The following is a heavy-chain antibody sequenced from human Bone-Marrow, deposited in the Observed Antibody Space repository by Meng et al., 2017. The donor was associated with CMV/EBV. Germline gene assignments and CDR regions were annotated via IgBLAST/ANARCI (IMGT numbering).Heavy chain of an antibody. V-gene: IGHV3-7*01. CDR2: IKQDGSEK. Sequence: GESLKISCAASGFTFSSYWMSWVRQAPGKGLEWVANIKQDGSEKYYVDSVKGRFTISRDNAKNSLYLQMNSLRAEDTAVYYCAALGGFLGDYWGQGTLVTVSS. D-gene: IGHD3-3*01. CDR3: AALGGFLGDY. CDR1: GFTFSSYW. J-gene: IGHJ4*02.